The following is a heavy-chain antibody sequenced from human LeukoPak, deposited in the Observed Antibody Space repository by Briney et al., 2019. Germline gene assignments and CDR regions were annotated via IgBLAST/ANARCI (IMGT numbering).Heavy chain of an antibody. J-gene: IGHJ4*02. CDR2: IRSKANSYAT. CDR3: SVNYCSGGSCYML. Sequence: ETLSLSCAASGFTFSGSVMHWVRQASGKGLEWVGRIRSKANSYATAYAASVKGRFTISRDDSKNTAYLQMNSLKTEDTAVYYCSVNYCSGGSCYMLWGQGTLVTVSS. CDR1: GFTFSGSV. V-gene: IGHV3-73*01. D-gene: IGHD2-15*01.